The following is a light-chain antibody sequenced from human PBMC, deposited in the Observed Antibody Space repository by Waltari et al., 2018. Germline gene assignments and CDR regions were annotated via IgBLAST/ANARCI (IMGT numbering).Light chain of an antibody. CDR2: WAS. V-gene: IGKV4-1*01. Sequence: DIVMTQSPDSLAVSLGEGATINCKSSQSVLHSPVNKDYLAWFQQRPGQPPKLLIYWASTRESGVPDRFSGSGSGTDFTLTISSLQAEDVAVYYCQQYHSPPYTFGQGTKLEIK. CDR1: QSVLHSPVNKDY. J-gene: IGKJ2*01. CDR3: QQYHSPPYT.